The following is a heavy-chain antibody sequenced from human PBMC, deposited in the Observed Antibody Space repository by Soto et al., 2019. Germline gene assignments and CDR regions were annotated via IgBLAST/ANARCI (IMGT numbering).Heavy chain of an antibody. CDR2: IYYSGTT. J-gene: IGHJ5*02. Sequence: PSETLSLTCSVSGGSVSSDRNYWSWIRQPPGKGLEWIGYIYYSGTTSYNPSLKSRVTITRDTSKNQFSLKMTSVTAADTAVYYCARDQYDILTGYDWFDPWGQGTRVTVSS. CDR1: GGSVSSDRNY. V-gene: IGHV4-61*01. CDR3: ARDQYDILTGYDWFDP. D-gene: IGHD3-9*01.